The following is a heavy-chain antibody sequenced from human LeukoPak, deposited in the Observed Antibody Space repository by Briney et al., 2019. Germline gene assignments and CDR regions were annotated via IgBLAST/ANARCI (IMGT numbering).Heavy chain of an antibody. D-gene: IGHD5-12*01. CDR3: ARDLRYTGYDLYDY. CDR2: MKQDGSEK. V-gene: IGHV3-7*01. Sequence: GGSLRLSCAVSGINFRGYWMAWVRQAPGKGLEWVANMKQDGSEKYYVDSVKGRFTISRDNAKNSLYLEMNSLRVEDTAVYYCARDLRYTGYDLYDYWGQGTLVTVSS. J-gene: IGHJ4*02. CDR1: GINFRGYW.